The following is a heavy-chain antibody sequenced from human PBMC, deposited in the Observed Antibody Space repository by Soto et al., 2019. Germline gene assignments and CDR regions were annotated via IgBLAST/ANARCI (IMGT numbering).Heavy chain of an antibody. V-gene: IGHV1-18*01. J-gene: IGHJ4*02. CDR2: ISAYNGNT. D-gene: IGHD2-8*01. CDR3: VLMVYATIMNFDY. CDR1: GYTFTSYG. Sequence: ASVKVSCKASGYTFTSYGISWVRQAPGQGLEWMGWISAYNGNTNYAQKLQGRVTMATDTSTSTAYMELRSLRSDDTAVYYCVLMVYATIMNFDYWGQGTLVTVSS.